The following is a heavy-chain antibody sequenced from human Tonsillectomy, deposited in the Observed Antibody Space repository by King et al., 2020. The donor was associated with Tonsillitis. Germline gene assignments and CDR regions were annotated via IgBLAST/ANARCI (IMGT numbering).Heavy chain of an antibody. CDR2: IIPIFGTA. D-gene: IGHD6-19*01. CDR1: GGTFSSYA. Sequence: VQLVESGAEVKKPGSSVKVSCKASGGTFSSYAISWVRQAPGQGLEWMGGIIPIFGTANYAQNFQGRVTITADESTSTAYMELSSLRSEDTAVYYCAISPGYSSGWYYPNFDYWGQGTLVTVSS. CDR3: AISPGYSSGWYYPNFDY. V-gene: IGHV1-69*01. J-gene: IGHJ4*02.